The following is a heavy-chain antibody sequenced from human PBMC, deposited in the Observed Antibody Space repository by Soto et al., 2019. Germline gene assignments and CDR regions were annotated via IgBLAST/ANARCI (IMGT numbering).Heavy chain of an antibody. J-gene: IGHJ4*02. Sequence: KTSETLSLTCAVSGYSISSGYYWGWIRQPPGKGLEWIGSIYHSGSTYYNPSLKSRVTISVDTSKNQFSLKLSSVTAADTAVYYCARGIAVAGTNFDYWGQGTLVTVSS. CDR1: GYSISSGYY. CDR2: IYHSGST. CDR3: ARGIAVAGTNFDY. V-gene: IGHV4-38-2*01. D-gene: IGHD6-19*01.